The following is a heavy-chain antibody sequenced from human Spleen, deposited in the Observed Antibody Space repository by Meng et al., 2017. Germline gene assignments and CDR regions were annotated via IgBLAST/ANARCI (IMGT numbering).Heavy chain of an antibody. V-gene: IGHV4-34*01. CDR2: INHSGST. CDR3: ARGGRYCSSTSCYSRAFDI. Sequence: SETLSLTCAVYGGSFNGYYWSWIRQPPGKGLEWIGEINHSGSTNYNPSLKSRVTISVDTSKNQFSLKLSSVTAADTAVYYCARGGRYCSSTSCYSRAFDIWGQGTMVPSPQ. J-gene: IGHJ3*02. CDR1: GGSFNGYY. D-gene: IGHD2-2*01.